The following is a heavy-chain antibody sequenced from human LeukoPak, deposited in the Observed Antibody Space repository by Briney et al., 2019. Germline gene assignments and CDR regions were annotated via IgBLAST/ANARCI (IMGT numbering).Heavy chain of an antibody. CDR3: ARADCTNIACPLDY. CDR2: INQSGTT. D-gene: IGHD2-8*01. CDR1: GGSFSGYF. V-gene: IGHV4-34*01. Sequence: SETLSLTCAVSGGSFSGYFWTWIRQSPGKGLEWIGEINQSGTTNYNPSLESRVHISVDTSKSQFSLRLTSVTAADTAIYHCARADCTNIACPLDYWGQGNLVTASS. J-gene: IGHJ4*02.